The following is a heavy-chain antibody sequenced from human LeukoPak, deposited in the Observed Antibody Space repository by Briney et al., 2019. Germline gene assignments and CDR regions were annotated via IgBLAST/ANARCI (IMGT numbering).Heavy chain of an antibody. CDR3: AKISWDGRGTFY. J-gene: IGHJ4*02. V-gene: IGHV3-23*01. CDR1: EFTFSTYS. CDR2: IRGSGENT. D-gene: IGHD2-15*01. Sequence: GGSLRLSCAASEFTFSTYSMSWVRQAPGKGLEWVSAIRGSGENTYYADSVKGRFTISRDNSKDTLSLQMNSLRAEDTAIYYCAKISWDGRGTFYWGQGTLVTVSS.